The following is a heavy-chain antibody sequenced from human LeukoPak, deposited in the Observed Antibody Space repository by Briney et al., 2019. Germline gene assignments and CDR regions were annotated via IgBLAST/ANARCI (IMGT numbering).Heavy chain of an antibody. CDR2: ISYDGSNK. CDR1: GFTFSSYG. D-gene: IGHD6-19*01. CDR3: AKSPYSSGWYHDY. Sequence: PGRSLRLSCAASGFTFSSYGMHWVRQAPGKWLEWVAVISYDGSNKYYADSVKGRFTSSRDNSKNTLYLQMNSLRAEDTAVYYCAKSPYSSGWYHDYWGQGTLVTVSS. J-gene: IGHJ4*02. V-gene: IGHV3-30*18.